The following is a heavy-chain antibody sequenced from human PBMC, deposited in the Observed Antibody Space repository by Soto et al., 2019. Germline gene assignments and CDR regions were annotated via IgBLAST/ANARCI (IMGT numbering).Heavy chain of an antibody. J-gene: IGHJ4*02. CDR1: GGSIYTYY. D-gene: IGHD3-22*01. V-gene: IGHV4-59*01. Sequence: SETLSLTCNVSGGSIYTYYWNWIRQSPGKGLEWIGYISDSGSTNYNPSLKSRVTISVDTSKSQFSLKLSSVTAADTAVYYCARDRAYYESSGLYFDYWGQGTLVTVSS. CDR2: ISDSGST. CDR3: ARDRAYYESSGLYFDY.